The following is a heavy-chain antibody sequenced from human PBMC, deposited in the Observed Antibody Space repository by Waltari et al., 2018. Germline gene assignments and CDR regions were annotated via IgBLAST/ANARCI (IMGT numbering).Heavy chain of an antibody. CDR3: ARVGTSYYYYGMDV. V-gene: IGHV4-59*01. CDR1: GGSISSYY. CDR2: IYYSGST. J-gene: IGHJ6*02. D-gene: IGHD7-27*01. Sequence: QVQLQESGPGLVKPSETLSLTCTVSGGSISSYYWSWIRQPPGKGLEWIGYIYYSGSTNYKPSLKSRVTMTRDTSISTAYMELSRLRSDDTAVYYCARVGTSYYYYGMDVWGQGTTVTVSS.